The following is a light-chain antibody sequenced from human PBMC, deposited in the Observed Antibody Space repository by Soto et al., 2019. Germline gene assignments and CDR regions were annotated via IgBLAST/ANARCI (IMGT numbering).Light chain of an antibody. V-gene: IGKV3-15*01. J-gene: IGKJ2*01. CDR2: GAS. Sequence: EIVMTQSPATLSVSPGESATLSCRASQSISSELAWYQQKPGQPPRLLIYGASPRATGVPARFTGSGSGSDFTLTISGLQSEDFAVYYCQPGHNWPLTFGQGTRLEI. CDR1: QSISSE. CDR3: QPGHNWPLT.